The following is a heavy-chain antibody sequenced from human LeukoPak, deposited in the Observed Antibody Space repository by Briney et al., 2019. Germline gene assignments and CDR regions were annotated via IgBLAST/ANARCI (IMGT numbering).Heavy chain of an antibody. V-gene: IGHV3-74*01. CDR1: GFTFSSHW. CDR2: ISSDGSST. Sequence: GGSLRLSCAASGFTFSSHWMHWVRQVPGKGLVWVTRISSDGSSTRYADSVKGRFTISRDNAKNTLYLQMSSLRAEDTAMYYCARISLSGWVNDHWGQGTLVTVSS. D-gene: IGHD6-19*01. J-gene: IGHJ4*02. CDR3: ARISLSGWVNDH.